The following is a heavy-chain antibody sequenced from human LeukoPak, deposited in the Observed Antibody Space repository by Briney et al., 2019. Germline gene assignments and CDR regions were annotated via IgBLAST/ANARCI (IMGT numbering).Heavy chain of an antibody. V-gene: IGHV1-2*02. Sequence: ASEKVSCKASGYTFTGYYMHWVRQAPGQGLEWMGWINPNSGGTNYAQKFQGRVTMTRDTSISTAYMELSRLRSDDSAVYYCARGVSGIYYYYYMDVWGKGTTVTISS. J-gene: IGHJ6*03. CDR1: GYTFTGYY. D-gene: IGHD1-26*01. CDR2: INPNSGGT. CDR3: ARGVSGIYYYYYMDV.